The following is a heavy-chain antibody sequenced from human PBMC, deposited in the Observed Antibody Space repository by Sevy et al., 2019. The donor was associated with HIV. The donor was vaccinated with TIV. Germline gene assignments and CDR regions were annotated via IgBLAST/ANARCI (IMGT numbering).Heavy chain of an antibody. CDR2: ISSSSYI. V-gene: IGHV3-21*01. CDR3: ARDIVVVPAAKAYYGMDV. Sequence: GGSLRLSCAASGFTFSSYSMNWVRQAPGKGLEWVSSISSSSYIYYADSVKGRFTISRDNAKNSLYLQMNSLRAEDTAVYYCARDIVVVPAAKAYYGMDVWGQGTTVTVSS. D-gene: IGHD2-2*01. CDR1: GFTFSSYS. J-gene: IGHJ6*02.